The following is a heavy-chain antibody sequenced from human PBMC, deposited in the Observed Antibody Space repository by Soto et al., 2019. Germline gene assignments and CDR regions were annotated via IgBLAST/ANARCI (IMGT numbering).Heavy chain of an antibody. CDR2: SESKVNGFTT. CDR3: ARDNWGSYDY. CDR1: GFTFNEYF. V-gene: IGHV3-72*01. Sequence: EVQLVESGGGLVQPGGSLRLSCAASGFTFNEYFMDWVRQTPGKGLEWVGRSESKVNGFTTEYAASVKGSITMSRDESKNSLYLKMNSLKAEATAVYYCARDNWGSYDYWGQGTLVTVSS. J-gene: IGHJ4*02. D-gene: IGHD3-16*01.